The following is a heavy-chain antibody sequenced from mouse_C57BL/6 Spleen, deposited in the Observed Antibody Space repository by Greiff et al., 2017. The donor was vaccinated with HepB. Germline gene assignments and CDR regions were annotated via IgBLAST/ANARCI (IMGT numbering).Heavy chain of an antibody. CDR3: ARKGPYYGSSYNYAMDY. CDR2: IYPRSGNT. Sequence: VKLMESGAELARPGASVKLSCKASGYTFTSYGISWVKQRTGQGLEWIGEIYPRSGNTYYNEKFKGKATLTADKSSSTAYMELRSLTSEDSAVYFCARKGPYYGSSYNYAMDYWGQGTSVTVSS. CDR1: GYTFTSYG. D-gene: IGHD1-1*01. V-gene: IGHV1-81*01. J-gene: IGHJ4*01.